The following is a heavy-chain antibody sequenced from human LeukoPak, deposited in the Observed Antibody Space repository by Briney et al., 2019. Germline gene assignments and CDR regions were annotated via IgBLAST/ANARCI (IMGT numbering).Heavy chain of an antibody. J-gene: IGHJ4*02. CDR2: INPNSGGT. Sequence: ASVKVSCKASGHTFTDYYMHWVRQAPGQGLEWMGWINPNSGGTNYAQKLQGRVTMTTDTSTSTAYMELRSLRSDDTAVYYCARVDSSSWYGLWWGQGTLVTVSS. CDR1: GHTFTDYY. CDR3: ARVDSSSWYGLW. V-gene: IGHV1-2*02. D-gene: IGHD6-13*01.